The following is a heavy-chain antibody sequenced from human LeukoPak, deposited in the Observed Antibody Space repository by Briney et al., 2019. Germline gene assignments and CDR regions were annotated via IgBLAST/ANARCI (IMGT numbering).Heavy chain of an antibody. CDR3: AREGRYCTNGVCYTNHYYYMDV. J-gene: IGHJ6*03. V-gene: IGHV3-30*04. CDR1: GFTFSSYA. D-gene: IGHD2-8*01. Sequence: GGSLRLSCAASGFTFSSYAMHWVRQAPGKGLEWVAVISYDGSNKYYADSVKGRFTISRDNSKNTLYLQMNSLRAEDTAVYYCAREGRYCTNGVCYTNHYYYMDVWGKGTTVTVSS. CDR2: ISYDGSNK.